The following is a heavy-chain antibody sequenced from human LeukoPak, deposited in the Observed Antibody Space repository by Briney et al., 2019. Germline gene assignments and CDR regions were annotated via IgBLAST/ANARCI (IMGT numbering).Heavy chain of an antibody. V-gene: IGHV4-39*07. CDR2: SYYSGST. CDR3: ARIAPVLRFLESRDMDV. Sequence: SETLSLTCTVSGGSISSSSYYWGWIRQPPGKGLEWIGSSYYSGSTYYNPSPKSRVTISVDTSKNQFSLKLSSVTAADTAVYYCARIAPVLRFLESRDMDVWGKGTTVTVSS. J-gene: IGHJ6*03. D-gene: IGHD3-3*01. CDR1: GGSISSSSYY.